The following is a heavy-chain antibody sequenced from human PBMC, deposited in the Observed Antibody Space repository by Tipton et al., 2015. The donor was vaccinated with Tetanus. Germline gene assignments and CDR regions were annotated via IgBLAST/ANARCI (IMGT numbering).Heavy chain of an antibody. CDR3: ARDRGDYIYYGMDV. CDR2: IDPNSGGT. V-gene: IGHV1-2*02. D-gene: IGHD3-22*01. CDR1: GYTFTGYY. Sequence: QLVQSGAEVKKSGASVKVSCKASGYTFTGYYIYWVRQAPGQGLEWMGWIDPNSGGTVYAQKFQGRVPMTRDTSISTAYMDLRSLRSDDTAVYYCARDRGDYIYYGMDVWGPGTTVTVS. J-gene: IGHJ6*02.